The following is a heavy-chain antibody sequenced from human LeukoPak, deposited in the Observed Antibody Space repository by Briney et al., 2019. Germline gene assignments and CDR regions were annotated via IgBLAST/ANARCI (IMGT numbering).Heavy chain of an antibody. CDR2: IYYSGST. CDR3: ARFGYSSGWYQLNYGMDV. Sequence: SETLSLTCTVSGGSISSYYWNWIRQPPGKGLEWIGYIYYSGSTNYNPSLKSRVTISVDTSKNQFSLKLSSVTAADTAVYYCARFGYSSGWYQLNYGMDVWGQGTTVTVSS. D-gene: IGHD6-19*01. J-gene: IGHJ6*02. CDR1: GGSISSYY. V-gene: IGHV4-59*08.